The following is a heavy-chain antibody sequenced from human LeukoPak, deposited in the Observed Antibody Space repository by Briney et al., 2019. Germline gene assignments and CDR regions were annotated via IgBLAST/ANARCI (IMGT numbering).Heavy chain of an antibody. V-gene: IGHV1-46*01. CDR2: INPCGGSP. J-gene: IGHJ6*03. Sequence: ASVKVSCKASGYTFTSYHLHWVRQAPGQGLEWMGRINPCGGSPNYAQKFQGRVTMTRDMSTSTVNMELSSLRSDDTAVYYCARRIYYYYYMDVWGKGTTVSVSS. CDR3: ARRIYYYYYMDV. CDR1: GYTFTSYH.